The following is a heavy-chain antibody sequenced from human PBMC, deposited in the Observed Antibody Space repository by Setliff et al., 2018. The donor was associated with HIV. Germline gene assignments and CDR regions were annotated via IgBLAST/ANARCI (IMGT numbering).Heavy chain of an antibody. D-gene: IGHD1-26*01. J-gene: IGHJ6*04. CDR2: INHSGST. Sequence: SETLSLTCAVYGGSFSGYYWSWIRQPPGKGLEWIGEINHSGSTNYNPSLTSRVTISVNTSKNQFSLKLSSVTAADTAVYYCARGATAPCPDVWGKGTTVTVSS. CDR3: ARGATAPCPDV. V-gene: IGHV4-34*01. CDR1: GGSFSGYY.